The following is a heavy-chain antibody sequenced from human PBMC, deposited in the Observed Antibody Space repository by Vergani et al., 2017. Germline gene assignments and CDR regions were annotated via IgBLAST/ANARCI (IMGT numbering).Heavy chain of an antibody. D-gene: IGHD3-10*01. CDR1: GYTFTGYY. Sequence: QVQLVQSGAEVKKPGASVKVSCKASGYTFTGYYMHWVRQAPGQGLEWMGGIIPIFGTANYAQKFQGRVTITADESTSTAYMELSSLRSEDTAVYYCAREGSYYGSGSYYNGNWFDPWGQGTLVTVSS. CDR2: IIPIFGTA. CDR3: AREGSYYGSGSYYNGNWFDP. V-gene: IGHV1-69*01. J-gene: IGHJ5*02.